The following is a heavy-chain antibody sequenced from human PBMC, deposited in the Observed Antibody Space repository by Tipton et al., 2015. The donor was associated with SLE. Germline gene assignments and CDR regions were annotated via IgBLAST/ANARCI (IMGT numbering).Heavy chain of an antibody. CDR2: INHSGST. J-gene: IGHJ5*02. CDR3: ARTGVGTSRPFDP. Sequence: GLVKPSETLSLTCAVYGGSFSGYYWSWIRQPPGKGLEWIGEINHSGSTNYNPSLKSRVTISVDTSKNQFSLKLSSVTAVDTAVYYCARTGVGTSRPFDPWGQGTLVTVSS. V-gene: IGHV4-34*01. CDR1: GGSFSGYY. D-gene: IGHD2-2*01.